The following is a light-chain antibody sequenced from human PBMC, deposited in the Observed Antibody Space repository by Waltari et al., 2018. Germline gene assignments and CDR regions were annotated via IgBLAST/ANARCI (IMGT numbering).Light chain of an antibody. CDR2: GAS. J-gene: IGKJ1*01. V-gene: IGKV3-15*01. CDR3: QQYDNWPGT. Sequence: EIVMTQFPATLSVSPGERATLSCRASQSVSSNIAWYQQKPGQAPRLLIYGASTRATGIPASFSGGGSGTEFTLTISSLQSEDFAVYCCQQYDNWPGTFGQGTKVEI. CDR1: QSVSSN.